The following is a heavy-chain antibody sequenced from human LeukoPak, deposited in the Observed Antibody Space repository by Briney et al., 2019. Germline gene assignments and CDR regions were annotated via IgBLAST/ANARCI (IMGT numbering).Heavy chain of an antibody. D-gene: IGHD4-17*01. CDR2: MNPDSGNT. Sequence: GASVKVSCKASGYTFTSYDINWVRQATGQGLEWMGWMNPDSGNTGYAQKFQGRVTMTRDTSISTAYMELSSLRSEDTAAYYCAREIGYGDPPGDYWGQGTLVTVSS. CDR1: GYTFTSYD. J-gene: IGHJ4*02. CDR3: AREIGYGDPPGDY. V-gene: IGHV1-8*01.